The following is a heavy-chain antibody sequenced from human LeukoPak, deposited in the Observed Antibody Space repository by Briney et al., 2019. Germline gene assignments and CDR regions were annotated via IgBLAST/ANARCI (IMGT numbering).Heavy chain of an antibody. J-gene: IGHJ4*02. CDR2: LSYDGTKK. D-gene: IGHD6-13*01. V-gene: IGHV3-30-3*02. CDR1: GFMFNTYA. Sequence: GGSLGLSCAASGFMFNTYAMHWVRQPPGKGLEWVACLSYDGTKKYYADSVKGRFTISRDNSKNTLYVQMSSLRAEDTAVYYCVKSTQYNISPGDYWGQGTLVTVSS. CDR3: VKSTQYNISPGDY.